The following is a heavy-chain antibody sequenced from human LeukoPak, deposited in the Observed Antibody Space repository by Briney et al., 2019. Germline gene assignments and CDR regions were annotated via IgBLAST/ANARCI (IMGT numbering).Heavy chain of an antibody. CDR2: IYSGGST. D-gene: IGHD4-17*01. CDR1: GFTVSSNY. Sequence: PGGSLRLSCAASGFTVSSNYMSWVRQAPGKGLEWVSVIYSGGSTYYADSVKGRFTISRDNSKNTLYLQMNSLRAEDTAVYYCARGVHGDYRWYFDLWGRGTLVTVSS. CDR3: ARGVHGDYRWYFDL. J-gene: IGHJ2*01. V-gene: IGHV3-53*01.